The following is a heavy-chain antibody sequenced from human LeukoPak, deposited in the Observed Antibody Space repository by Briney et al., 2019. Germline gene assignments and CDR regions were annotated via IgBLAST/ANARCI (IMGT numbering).Heavy chain of an antibody. V-gene: IGHV3-43*02. Sequence: PGGSLRLSCAASGFTFDDYAMHWVRQAPGKGLEWVSLISGDGGSTYYADSVKGRFTISRDNSKNSLYLQMNSLRIEDTALYYCAKSQGYCSSTSCRPYSSSWPFNYWGRGTLVTVSS. J-gene: IGHJ4*02. CDR2: ISGDGGST. D-gene: IGHD2-2*01. CDR1: GFTFDDYA. CDR3: AKSQGYCSSTSCRPYSSSWPFNY.